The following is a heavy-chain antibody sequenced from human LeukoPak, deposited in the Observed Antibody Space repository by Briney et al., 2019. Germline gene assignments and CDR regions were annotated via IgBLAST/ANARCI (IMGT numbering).Heavy chain of an antibody. CDR3: TVTGYYYDSSGYYYGDAFDI. D-gene: IGHD3-22*01. CDR1: GFTFSNAW. V-gene: IGHV3-15*01. CDR2: IKSKTDGGTA. J-gene: IGHJ3*02. Sequence: GGSLRLSCAASGFTFSNAWMSWVRQAPGKGLEWVGRIKSKTDGGTADYAAPVKGRFTISRDDSKNTLYLQMNSLKTEDTAVYYCTVTGYYYDSSGYYYGDAFDIWGQGTMVTVSS.